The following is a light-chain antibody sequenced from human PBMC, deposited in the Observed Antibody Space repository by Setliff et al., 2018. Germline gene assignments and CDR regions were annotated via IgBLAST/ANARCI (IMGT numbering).Light chain of an antibody. V-gene: IGLV2-14*01. J-gene: IGLJ1*01. CDR3: QSYDSSLSGEV. CDR1: SSDVGGYNY. Sequence: QSVLTQPASVSGSPGQSITISCTGTSSDVGGYNYVSWYQQHPGKAPKLMIYDVSKRPSGVSNRFSGSKSGNTASLTISGLQAEDEADYYCQSYDSSLSGEVFGTGTKVTVL. CDR2: DVS.